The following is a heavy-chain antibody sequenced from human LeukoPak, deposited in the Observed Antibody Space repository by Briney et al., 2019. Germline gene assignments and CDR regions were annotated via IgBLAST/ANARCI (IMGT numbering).Heavy chain of an antibody. D-gene: IGHD3-22*01. CDR1: GYTFTIYG. V-gene: IGHV1-18*01. CDR3: ARLAPNRYYYDSSGYRDY. Sequence: GASVKVSCKASGYTFTIYGISWVREAPGQGLECMGGISAYNGNTNYAQKLKGRVTMTTDTSTSTAYMELRSLRSDDTAVYYCARLAPNRYYYDSSGYRDYWGQGTLVTVSS. CDR2: ISAYNGNT. J-gene: IGHJ4*02.